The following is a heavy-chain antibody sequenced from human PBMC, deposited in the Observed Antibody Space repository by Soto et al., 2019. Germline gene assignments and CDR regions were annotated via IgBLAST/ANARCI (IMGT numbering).Heavy chain of an antibody. CDR2: IYSGGST. Sequence: GGSLRLSCAASGFTVSSNYMSWVRQAPGKGLEWVSVIYSGGSTYYADSVKGRFTISRDNSKNTLYLQMNSLRAEDTAVYYCARDSFGIAAAGTAFDIWGQGTMVTVSS. CDR1: GFTVSSNY. CDR3: ARDSFGIAAAGTAFDI. D-gene: IGHD6-13*01. J-gene: IGHJ3*02. V-gene: IGHV3-53*01.